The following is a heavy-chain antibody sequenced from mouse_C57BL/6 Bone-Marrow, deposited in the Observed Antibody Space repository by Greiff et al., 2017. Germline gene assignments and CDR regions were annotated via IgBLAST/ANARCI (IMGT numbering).Heavy chain of an antibody. V-gene: IGHV1-61*01. Sequence: VQLQQSGAELVRPGSSVKLSCKASGYTFTSYWMDWVKQRPGQGLEWIGNIYPSDSETHYNQKFKDKATLTVDKSSSTAYMQLSSLTSEDSAVYYCARGMFTYYGSSSFDYWGQGTTLTVSS. CDR3: ARGMFTYYGSSSFDY. CDR1: GYTFTSYW. D-gene: IGHD1-1*01. CDR2: IYPSDSET. J-gene: IGHJ2*01.